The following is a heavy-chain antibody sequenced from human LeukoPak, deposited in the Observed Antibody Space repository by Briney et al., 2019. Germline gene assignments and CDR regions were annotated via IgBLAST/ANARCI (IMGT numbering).Heavy chain of an antibody. D-gene: IGHD5-12*01. V-gene: IGHV3-33*01. Sequence: GGSLRLSCEASGFTFSSYGMHWVRQAPGKGLEWVAVIWYDGSNKYYADSVKGRFTISRDNSKNTLYLQMNSLRAEDTAVYYCARDLVATLPGGYYYGMDVWDQGTTVTVSS. CDR3: ARDLVATLPGGYYYGMDV. J-gene: IGHJ6*02. CDR2: IWYDGSNK. CDR1: GFTFSSYG.